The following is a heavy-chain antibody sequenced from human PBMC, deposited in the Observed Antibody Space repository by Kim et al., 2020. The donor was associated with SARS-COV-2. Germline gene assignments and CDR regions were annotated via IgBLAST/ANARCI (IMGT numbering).Heavy chain of an antibody. CDR1: GFTFSSYS. CDR3: ERDQAQYYDILTGYYGSYGMDV. Sequence: GGSLRLSCAASGFTFSSYSMNWVRQAPGKGLEWVSSISSSSSYIYYADSVKGRFTISRDNAKNSLYLQMNSLRAEDTAVYYCERDQAQYYDILTGYYGSYGMDVWGQAATVTVSS. D-gene: IGHD3-9*01. J-gene: IGHJ6*02. CDR2: ISSSSSYI. V-gene: IGHV3-21*06.